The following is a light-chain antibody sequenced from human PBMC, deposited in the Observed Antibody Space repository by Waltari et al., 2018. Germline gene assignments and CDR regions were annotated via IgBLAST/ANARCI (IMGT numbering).Light chain of an antibody. CDR2: HAS. V-gene: IGKV3-20*01. CDR1: QSIGTY. CDR3: QMYVKLPVT. Sequence: EIVLTQSPGTLSLSPGDSATLACRASQSIGTYLTWYQQRPGQAPRLLIYHASSRATGIPDRFSGSGSGTDFSLTINRLEPEDFAVYYCQMYVKLPVTFGQGTKVEL. J-gene: IGKJ1*01.